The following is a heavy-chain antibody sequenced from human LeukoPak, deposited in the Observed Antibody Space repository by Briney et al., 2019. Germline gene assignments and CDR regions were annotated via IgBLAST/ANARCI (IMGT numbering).Heavy chain of an antibody. Sequence: SETLSLTCAVYGGSFSGYYWSWIRQPPGKGLEWIGEINHSGSTNYNPSLKSRVTISVDTSKNQFSLKLSFVTAADTAVYYCARRGKSIVGATGFDSWGQGTLVTVSS. D-gene: IGHD1-26*01. CDR2: INHSGST. CDR3: ARRGKSIVGATGFDS. CDR1: GGSFSGYY. V-gene: IGHV4-34*01. J-gene: IGHJ4*02.